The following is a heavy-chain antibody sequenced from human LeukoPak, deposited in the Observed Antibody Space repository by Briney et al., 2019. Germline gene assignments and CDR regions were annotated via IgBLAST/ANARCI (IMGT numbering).Heavy chain of an antibody. D-gene: IGHD2/OR15-2a*01. J-gene: IGHJ4*02. CDR3: AKDGTSYYYIYY. V-gene: IGHV3-30*02. Sequence: GGTLRLSCAASGFTFSSYGMHWVRQAPGKGLEWLAFIRYDGSNTYYADSVKGRFTVSRDDSKNTLYLQMNSLRGDDTAVYYCAKDGTSYYYIYYWGQGTLVTVSS. CDR1: GFTFSSYG. CDR2: IRYDGSNT.